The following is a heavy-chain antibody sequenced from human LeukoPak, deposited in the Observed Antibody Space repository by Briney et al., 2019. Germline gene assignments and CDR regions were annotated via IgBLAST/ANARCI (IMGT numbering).Heavy chain of an antibody. CDR3: AKASPYGDSHFDY. V-gene: IGHV3-23*01. CDR2: ISGSGGST. Sequence: SGGSLRLSCAASGFTFSSYAMSWVRQAPGMGLEWVSAISGSGGSTYYADSVKGRFTISRDNSKNTLYLQMNSLRAEDTAVYYCAKASPYGDSHFDYWGQGTLVTVSS. D-gene: IGHD4-17*01. CDR1: GFTFSSYA. J-gene: IGHJ4*02.